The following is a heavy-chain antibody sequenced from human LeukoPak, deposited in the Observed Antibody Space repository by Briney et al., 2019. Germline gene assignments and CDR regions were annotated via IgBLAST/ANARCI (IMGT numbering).Heavy chain of an antibody. CDR2: IWYDGSNK. V-gene: IGHV3-33*01. CDR1: GFTFSSYG. CDR3: ARDDYYGSGSFHYYYGMDV. Sequence: GRSLRLSCAASGFTFSSYGMHWVRQAPGKGLEWVAVIWYDGSNKYYADSVKGRFTISRDNSKNTLYLQMNSLRAEDTAVYYCARDDYYGSGSFHYYYGMDVWGQGTTVTVSS. J-gene: IGHJ6*02. D-gene: IGHD3-10*01.